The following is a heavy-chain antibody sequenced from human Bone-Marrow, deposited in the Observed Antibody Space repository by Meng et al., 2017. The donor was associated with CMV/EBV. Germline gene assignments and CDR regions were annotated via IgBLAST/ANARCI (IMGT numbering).Heavy chain of an antibody. J-gene: IGHJ5*02. D-gene: IGHD2-2*03. Sequence: GESLKISCAASGFTVSSNYMSWVRQAPGKGLEWVSVIYSGGSTYYADSVKGRFTISRDNAKNTLYLQMNSLRAEDTAVYYCARALGYCSSTNCYSTPPRSWGQGTLVTVSS. V-gene: IGHV3-53*01. CDR2: IYSGGST. CDR1: GFTVSSNY. CDR3: ARALGYCSSTNCYSTPPRS.